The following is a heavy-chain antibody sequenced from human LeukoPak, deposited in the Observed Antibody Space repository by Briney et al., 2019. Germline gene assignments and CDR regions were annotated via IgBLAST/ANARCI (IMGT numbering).Heavy chain of an antibody. Sequence: TGGSLRLACAASGFTFSNAWISWVRQAPVDGLEWVGRIKSKTAGGTPDYDATVKGSFTISRDDSKNTLYLQMNSLTTADPAVYYCTTSSIAAPWGQGTLVTVSS. D-gene: IGHD6-6*01. J-gene: IGHJ5*02. CDR2: IKSKTAGGTP. V-gene: IGHV3-15*01. CDR1: GFTFSNAW. CDR3: TTSSIAAP.